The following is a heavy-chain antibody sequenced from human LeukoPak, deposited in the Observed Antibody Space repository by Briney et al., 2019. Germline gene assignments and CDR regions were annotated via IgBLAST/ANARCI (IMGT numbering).Heavy chain of an antibody. CDR2: ISGSGGST. CDR3: AKELGYSYGPAYFDY. CDR1: GFTFSTYA. D-gene: IGHD5-18*01. V-gene: IGHV3-23*01. Sequence: GGSLRLSCVASGFTFSTYAMSWVRQAPGKGLEWVSAISGSGGSTYYADSVKGRFTISRDNSKNTLYLQMNSLRAEDTAVYYCAKELGYSYGPAYFDYWGQGTLVTVSS. J-gene: IGHJ4*02.